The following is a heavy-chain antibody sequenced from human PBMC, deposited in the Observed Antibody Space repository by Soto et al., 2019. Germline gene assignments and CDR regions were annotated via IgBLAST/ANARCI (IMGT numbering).Heavy chain of an antibody. D-gene: IGHD2-21*02. CDR3: VNDPCHADCYSDPYFDD. V-gene: IGHV3-33*06. Sequence: QVQRVESGGGVVQPGRSLRLSCVASGFSFTTYGLHWVRQAPGKGLDVVAVIWYGVNNQYSADSVKGRFTISRDNSKNILDPEMNRMRVEDTAVYYGVNDPCHADCYSDPYFDDWGQGTLVPVSS. J-gene: IGHJ4*02. CDR2: IWYGVNNQ. CDR1: GFSFTTYG.